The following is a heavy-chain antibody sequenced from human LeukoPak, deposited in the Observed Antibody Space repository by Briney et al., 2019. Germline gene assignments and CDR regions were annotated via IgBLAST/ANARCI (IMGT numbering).Heavy chain of an antibody. CDR2: IIPIFGTA. D-gene: IGHD2-2*01. CDR1: GGTFSSYA. J-gene: IGHJ4*02. V-gene: IGHV1-69*05. CDR3: ASPREYCSSTSCPTLFDF. Sequence: SVKVSCKASGGTFSSYAISWVRQAPGQGLEWMGGIIPIFGTANYAQKFQGRVTITTDESTSTAYMELSSLRSEDTAVYYCASPREYCSSTSCPTLFDFWGQGTLVTVSS.